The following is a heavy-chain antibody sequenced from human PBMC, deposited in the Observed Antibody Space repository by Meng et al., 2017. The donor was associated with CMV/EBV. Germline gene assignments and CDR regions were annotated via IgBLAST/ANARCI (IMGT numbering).Heavy chain of an antibody. CDR3: ARDRVAVAGNHWFDP. J-gene: IGHJ5*02. CDR2: INPNSGGT. Sequence: QGQVVQSWDEVKKPGDSVKVSCQASGYAFTGYYMHWVRQAPGQGLEWMGWINPNSGGTNYAQKFQGRVTMTRDTSISTAYMELSRLRSDDTAVYYYARDRVAVAGNHWFDPWGQGTLVTVSS. D-gene: IGHD6-19*01. CDR1: GYAFTGYY. V-gene: IGHV1-2*02.